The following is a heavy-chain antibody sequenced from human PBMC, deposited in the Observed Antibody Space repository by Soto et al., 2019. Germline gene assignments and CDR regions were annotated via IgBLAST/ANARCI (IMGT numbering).Heavy chain of an antibody. CDR1: GGPISSGGYY. CDR2: IYYTGRT. CDR3: ARRLWFGENLWFDP. V-gene: IGHV4-31*03. D-gene: IGHD3-10*01. J-gene: IGHJ5*02. Sequence: QVQLQESGPGLVKPSETLSLTCTVSGGPISSGGYYWSWIRQHPGKGLEWIGYIYYTGRTDYNPSRKSRVIRAVDTSKSQFSLKLSSVTAADTAVYYCARRLWFGENLWFDPWGQGTLVTVSS.